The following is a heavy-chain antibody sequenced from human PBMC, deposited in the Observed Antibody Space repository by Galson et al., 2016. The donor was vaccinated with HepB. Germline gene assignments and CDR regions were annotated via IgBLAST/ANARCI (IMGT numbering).Heavy chain of an antibody. CDR3: ANDPRGRFLHWGYLQD. Sequence: FLRLSCAASGFTFRTYGMSWVRQAPGTGLEWVSVISASGGTTYYADSVRGRFTISRDNSKNTLYLEMTSLKVEDTAIYYCANDPRGRFLHWGYLQDWGQGTRVTVSS. CDR2: ISASGGTT. CDR1: GFTFRTYG. J-gene: IGHJ1*01. V-gene: IGHV3-23*01. D-gene: IGHD3-16*01.